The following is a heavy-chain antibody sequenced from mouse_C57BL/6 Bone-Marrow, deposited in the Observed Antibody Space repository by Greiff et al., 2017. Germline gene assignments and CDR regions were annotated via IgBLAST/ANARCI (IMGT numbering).Heavy chain of an antibody. V-gene: IGHV1-82*01. D-gene: IGHD3-2*02. CDR1: GYAFSSSW. CDR2: IKNGDGDT. J-gene: IGHJ4*01. Sequence: QVQLQQSGPELVKPGASVKISCKASGYAFSSSWMNWVKQSPGKGLEWIGRIKNGDGDTTYNGTLKGKDTLPANKSSSKAYMQLVSLTSEYSAIYFYARDQLRLQLDYWGQGTSATVSS. CDR3: ARDQLRLQLDY.